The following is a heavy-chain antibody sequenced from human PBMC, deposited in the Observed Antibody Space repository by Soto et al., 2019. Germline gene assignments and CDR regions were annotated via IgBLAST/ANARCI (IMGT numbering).Heavy chain of an antibody. CDR2: IIPIFGTA. CDR1: GGTFSSYA. Sequence: GASVKVSCKASGGTFSSYATSWVRQAPGQGLEWMGGIIPIFGTANYAQKFQGRVTITADESTSTAYMELSSLRSEDTAVYYCARENIDSRNYYYYGMDVWGQGTRVTVSS. CDR3: ARENIDSRNYYYYGMDV. V-gene: IGHV1-69*13. D-gene: IGHD4-4*01. J-gene: IGHJ6*02.